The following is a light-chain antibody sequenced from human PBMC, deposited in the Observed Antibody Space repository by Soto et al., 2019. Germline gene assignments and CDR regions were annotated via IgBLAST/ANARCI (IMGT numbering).Light chain of an antibody. CDR3: SSYAGSHNLV. Sequence: QSALTQPPSASGSPGQSVTISCTGTSSDVGGSNYVSWYQQHPGKAPKLMIYEVSKRPSGVPDRVSGSKSGNTASLTVSGIQAEDEADYYCSSYAGSHNLVFGGGTKLTVL. CDR2: EVS. J-gene: IGLJ2*01. V-gene: IGLV2-8*01. CDR1: SSDVGGSNY.